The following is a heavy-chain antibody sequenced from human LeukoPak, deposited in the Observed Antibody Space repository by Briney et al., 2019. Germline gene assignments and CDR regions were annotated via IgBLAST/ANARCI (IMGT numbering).Heavy chain of an antibody. CDR2: NSSSGSTI. J-gene: IGHJ4*02. CDR3: ARDPRSGWDY. CDR1: GFTFSSYE. D-gene: IGHD6-19*01. Sequence: PGGSLRLSCAASGFTFSSYEMNWVRQAPGKGLEWVSYNSSSGSTIYYADSVKVRFTISRDNAKNSLYLQMNSLRAEDTAVYYCARDPRSGWDYWGQGTLVTVSS. V-gene: IGHV3-48*03.